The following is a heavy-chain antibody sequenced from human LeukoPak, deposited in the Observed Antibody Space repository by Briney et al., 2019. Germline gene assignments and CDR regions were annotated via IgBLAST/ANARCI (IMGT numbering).Heavy chain of an antibody. J-gene: IGHJ4*02. CDR1: GLTVSSGC. Sequence: PGGSLRLSCAASGLTVSSGCLRWMGQAAGKAIEWVSYISSSSSYTNYAESVKGRFTITRDNAKNALYLQMNSLRAEDTAVYYCAGSGPYDILTGYFKTLFDYWGQGTLVTAAS. CDR2: ISSSSSYT. V-gene: IGHV3-11*03. D-gene: IGHD3-9*01. CDR3: AGSGPYDILTGYFKTLFDY.